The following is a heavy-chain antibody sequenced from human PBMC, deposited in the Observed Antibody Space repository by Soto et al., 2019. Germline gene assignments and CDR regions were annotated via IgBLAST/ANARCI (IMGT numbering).Heavy chain of an antibody. V-gene: IGHV3-30-3*01. Sequence: HPGGSLRLSCAASGFTFSSYAMHWVRQAPGKGLEWVAVISYDGSNKYYADSVKGRFTISRDNSKNTLYLQMNSLRAEDTAVYYCAGELGLVPAASAHYYGMDVWGQGTTVTVSS. J-gene: IGHJ6*02. CDR3: AGELGLVPAASAHYYGMDV. CDR1: GFTFSSYA. CDR2: ISYDGSNK. D-gene: IGHD2-2*01.